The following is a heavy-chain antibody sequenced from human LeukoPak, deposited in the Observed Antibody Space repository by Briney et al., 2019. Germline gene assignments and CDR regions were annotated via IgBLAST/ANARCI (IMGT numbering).Heavy chain of an antibody. CDR3: ARDFSRRYYDSSGIFDY. CDR1: GYTFTSYG. V-gene: IGHV1-18*01. CDR2: ISAYNGNT. D-gene: IGHD3-22*01. Sequence: VASVKVSCKASGYTFTSYGISWVRQAPGQGLEWMGWISAYNGNTNYAQKLQGRVTITRDTSASTAYMELSSLRSEDTAVYYCARDFSRRYYDSSGIFDYWGQGTLVTVSS. J-gene: IGHJ4*02.